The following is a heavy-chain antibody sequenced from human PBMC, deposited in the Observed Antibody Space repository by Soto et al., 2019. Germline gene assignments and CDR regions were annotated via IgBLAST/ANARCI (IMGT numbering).Heavy chain of an antibody. J-gene: IGHJ4*02. V-gene: IGHV1-18*01. CDR3: ARDKDNYGSGSYYPFDY. D-gene: IGHD3-10*01. CDR2: ISAYNGNT. Sequence: ASVKVSCKASGYTFSSYGITWLRQAPGQGLEWMGWISAYNGNTNYAQKFQGRVTMTTDTSTNTAYMELRSLRSDDTAVYYCARDKDNYGSGSYYPFDYWGQGTLVTVSS. CDR1: GYTFSSYG.